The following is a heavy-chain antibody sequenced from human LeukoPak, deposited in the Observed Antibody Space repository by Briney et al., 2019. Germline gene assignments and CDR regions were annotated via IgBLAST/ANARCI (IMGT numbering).Heavy chain of an antibody. CDR1: GYTFTSYG. D-gene: IGHD6-19*01. V-gene: IGHV1-18*01. CDR2: ISAYNGNT. J-gene: IGHJ6*02. Sequence: ASVKVSCKASGYTFTSYGISWVRQAPGQGLEWMGWISAYNGNTNYAQKLQGRVTMTTDTSTSRAYMELRSLRSDDTAVYYCARGPYSSGWYYYYGMDVWGQGTTVTVSS. CDR3: ARGPYSSGWYYYYGMDV.